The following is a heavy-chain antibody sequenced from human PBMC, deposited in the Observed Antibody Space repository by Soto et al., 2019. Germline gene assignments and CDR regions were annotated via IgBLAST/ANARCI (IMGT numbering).Heavy chain of an antibody. CDR1: GFTFSSYG. V-gene: IGHV3-30*18. J-gene: IGHJ4*02. Sequence: QVQLVDSGGGVVQPGRSLRLSWAASGFTFSSYGMHWVRQAPGKGLEWVAVISYDGSNKYYADSVKGRFTISRDNSKNTLYLQMNSLRAEDTAVYYCAKSPPGSWGQGTLVTVAS. D-gene: IGHD3-10*01. CDR3: AKSPPGS. CDR2: ISYDGSNK.